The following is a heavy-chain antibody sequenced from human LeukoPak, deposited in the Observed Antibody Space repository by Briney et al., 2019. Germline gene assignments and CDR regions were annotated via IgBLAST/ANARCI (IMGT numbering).Heavy chain of an antibody. CDR3: VRETPGAGHFDY. J-gene: IGHJ4*02. Sequence: SETLSLTCTVSGGSINYYYWMWIRQPPGKGLEWIGYIYYSGGTHYNPSLKSRVTMLVDTSKNQFSLKLTAVTAADTAVYHCVRETPGAGHFDYWGQGSLVTVSS. D-gene: IGHD7-27*01. CDR1: GGSINYYY. CDR2: IYYSGGT. V-gene: IGHV4-59*01.